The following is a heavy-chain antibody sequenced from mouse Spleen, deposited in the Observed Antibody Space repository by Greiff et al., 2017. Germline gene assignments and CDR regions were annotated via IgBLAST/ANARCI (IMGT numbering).Heavy chain of an antibody. V-gene: IGHV1-4*01. D-gene: IGHD3-3*01. Sequence: VQLQQSGAELARPGASVKMSCKASGYTFTSYTMHWVKQRPGQGLEWIGYINPSSGYTKYNQKFKDKATLTADKSSSTAYTQLSSLTSEDSAVYYCARTGTLAMDYWGQGTSVTVSS. J-gene: IGHJ4*01. CDR2: INPSSGYT. CDR3: ARTGTLAMDY. CDR1: GYTFTSYT.